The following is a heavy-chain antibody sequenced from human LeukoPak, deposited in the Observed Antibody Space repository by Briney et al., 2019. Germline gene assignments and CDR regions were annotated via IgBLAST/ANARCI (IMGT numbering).Heavy chain of an antibody. CDR1: GYTFTSYD. V-gene: IGHV1-8*01. Sequence: ASVKVSCKASGYTFTSYDINWVRQATGQGLEWMGWMNPNSGNTGYAQKFQDRVTMTRNTSISTAYMELSSLRSEDTAVYYCARGDCSGGSCYGDAFDIWGQGTLVTVSS. CDR3: ARGDCSGGSCYGDAFDI. J-gene: IGHJ3*02. D-gene: IGHD2-15*01. CDR2: MNPNSGNT.